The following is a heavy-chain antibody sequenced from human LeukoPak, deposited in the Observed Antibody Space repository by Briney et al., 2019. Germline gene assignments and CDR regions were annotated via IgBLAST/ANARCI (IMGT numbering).Heavy chain of an antibody. CDR1: GFTFSSYG. V-gene: IGHV3-30*18. CDR3: AKPANPYYYYNYMDV. Sequence: GGSLRLSCAASGFTFSSYGMHWVRQAPGKGLEWVAVISYDGSNKYYADSVKGRFTISRDNSKNTLYLQLNSLRPEDTAVYYCAKPANPYYYYNYMDVWGKGTTVTVSS. J-gene: IGHJ6*03. CDR2: ISYDGSNK.